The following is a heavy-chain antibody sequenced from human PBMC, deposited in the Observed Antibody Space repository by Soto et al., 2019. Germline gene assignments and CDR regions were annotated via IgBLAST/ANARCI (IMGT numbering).Heavy chain of an antibody. Sequence: PSETLSLTCAVSGYSISSGYYWGWIRQPPGKGLEWIGSIYHSGSTYYNPSLKSRVTISVDTSKNQFSLKLSSVTAADTAVYYCARVGNDSSSSNLPNWFDPWGQGTLVTVS. J-gene: IGHJ5*02. V-gene: IGHV4-38-2*01. CDR2: IYHSGST. CDR1: GYSISSGYY. D-gene: IGHD6-6*01. CDR3: ARVGNDSSSSNLPNWFDP.